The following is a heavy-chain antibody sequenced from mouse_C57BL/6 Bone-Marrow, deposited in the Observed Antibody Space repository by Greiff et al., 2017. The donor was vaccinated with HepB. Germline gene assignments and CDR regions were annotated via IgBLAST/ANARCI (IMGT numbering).Heavy chain of an antibody. D-gene: IGHD1-1*01. V-gene: IGHV1-82*01. CDR1: GYAFSSSW. CDR2: IYPGDGDT. J-gene: IGHJ2*01. Sequence: QVQLQQSGPELVKPGASVKISCKASGYAFSSSWMNWVKQRPGKGLEWIGRIYPGDGDTNYNGKFKGKATLTADKSSSTAYMQLSSLTSEDSAVYFCARSFITTSWGQGTTLTVSS. CDR3: ARSFITTS.